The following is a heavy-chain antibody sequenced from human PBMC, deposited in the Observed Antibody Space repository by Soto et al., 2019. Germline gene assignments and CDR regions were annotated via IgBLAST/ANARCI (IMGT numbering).Heavy chain of an antibody. J-gene: IGHJ4*02. CDR3: ARGLLMGRIMITPGDY. V-gene: IGHV3-64*01. CDR1: GFTFSSYA. Sequence: EVQLVESGGGLVQPGGSLRLSCAASGFTFSSYAMHWVRQAPGKGLEYVSAISSNGGSTYYANSVKGRFTISRDNSKNTLYLQMGSLRAEDMAVYYCARGLLMGRIMITPGDYWGQGTLVTVSS. CDR2: ISSNGGST. D-gene: IGHD3-16*01.